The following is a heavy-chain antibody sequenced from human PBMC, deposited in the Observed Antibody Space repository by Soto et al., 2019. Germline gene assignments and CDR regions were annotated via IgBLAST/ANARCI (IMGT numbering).Heavy chain of an antibody. CDR2: INPSGGST. J-gene: IGHJ5*02. CDR3: ARDHVVVPAAIPLEDWFDP. Sequence: ASVRVSGKASGYTFTSYYMHWVRQAPGQGLEWMGIINPSGGSTSYAQKFQGRVTMTRDTSTNTVYMELSSLRSEDTAVYYCARDHVVVPAAIPLEDWFDPWGQGTLVTVSS. V-gene: IGHV1-46*01. CDR1: GYTFTSYY. D-gene: IGHD2-2*02.